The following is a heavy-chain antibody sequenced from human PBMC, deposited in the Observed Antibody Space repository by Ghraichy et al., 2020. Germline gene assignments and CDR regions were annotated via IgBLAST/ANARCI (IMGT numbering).Heavy chain of an antibody. V-gene: IGHV3-48*01. CDR1: EFTFSTYS. J-gene: IGHJ2*01. CDR2: ISSGSSPL. CDR3: ARGNYGDYGGWYFDL. Sequence: ETLSLTCAASEFTFSTYSMNWVRQAPGMGLEWVSYISSGSSPLYYADSVKGRFTISRDNAKNSLYLQMNSLRAEDTAVYYCARGNYGDYGGWYFDLWGRGTLVTVSS. D-gene: IGHD4-17*01.